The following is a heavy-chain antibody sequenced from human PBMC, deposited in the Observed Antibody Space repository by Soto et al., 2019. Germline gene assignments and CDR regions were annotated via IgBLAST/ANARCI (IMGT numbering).Heavy chain of an antibody. V-gene: IGHV2-5*02. D-gene: IGHD1-7*01. CDR2: IYWDDYK. J-gene: IGHJ3*02. CDR1: GFSLSTSGEG. CDR3: AHRLRQKSEWNCGTFDI. Sequence: QITLKESGPTLVEPTQTLTLTCTSGGFSLSTSGEGVGWIRQPPGKALEWLALIYWDDYKRYSPSLKGRGTVTKDTSKNQVVLVMTRMDPVDTATYYCAHRLRQKSEWNCGTFDIWGQGTMVTVSS.